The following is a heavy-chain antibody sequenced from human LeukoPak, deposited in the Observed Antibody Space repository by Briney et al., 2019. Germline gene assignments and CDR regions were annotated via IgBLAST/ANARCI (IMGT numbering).Heavy chain of an antibody. CDR1: GGSFSGYY. Sequence: TSSETLSLTCAVYGGSFSGYYWSWIRQPPGKGLEWIGEVNHSGFTSYNPSLKSRVTISVDTSKKQFSLKLSSVTAADTALYYCARSWMVGEGAFDIWGQGSMVIVSS. CDR3: ARSWMVGEGAFDI. D-gene: IGHD1-26*01. J-gene: IGHJ3*02. V-gene: IGHV4-34*01. CDR2: VNHSGFT.